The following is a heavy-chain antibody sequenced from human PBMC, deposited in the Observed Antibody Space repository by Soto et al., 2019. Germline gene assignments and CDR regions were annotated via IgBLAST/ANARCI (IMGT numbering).Heavy chain of an antibody. CDR3: ARGDLDTAMVMAREWSLPQSYYFDY. CDR1: VGSISRYT. V-gene: IGHV1-69*02. D-gene: IGHD5-18*01. Sequence: SVNVSCKASVGSISRYTISWVRQAPRQGLEWMGRIIPIFGIANYAQKFQGRVTITADESTSTAYMELSSLRSEDTAVYYCARGDLDTAMVMAREWSLPQSYYFDYWGQGTLVTVSS. CDR2: IIPIFGIA. J-gene: IGHJ4*02.